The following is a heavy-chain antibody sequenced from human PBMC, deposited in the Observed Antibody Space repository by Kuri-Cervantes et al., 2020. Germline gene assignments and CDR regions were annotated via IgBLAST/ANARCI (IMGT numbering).Heavy chain of an antibody. D-gene: IGHD3-9*01. CDR1: GYTFTSYA. CDR3: ARDHLAEYYDILTGSMTASLSASPEDAFDI. J-gene: IGHJ3*02. V-gene: IGHV1-18*01. Sequence: ASVKVSCKASGYTFTSYAMHWVRQAPGQRLEWMGWISAYNGNTNYAQKLQGRVTMTTDTSTSTAYMELRSLRSDDTAVYYCARDHLAEYYDILTGSMTASLSASPEDAFDIWGQGTMVTVSS. CDR2: ISAYNGNT.